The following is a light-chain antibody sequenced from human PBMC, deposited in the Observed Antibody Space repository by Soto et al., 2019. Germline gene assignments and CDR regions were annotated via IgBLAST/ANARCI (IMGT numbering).Light chain of an antibody. CDR1: SSNIGRGYD. Sequence: QSVLTQPPSVSGAPGQRVTISCTGSSSNIGRGYDVHWYQQVPGSAPRLLLSGDNTRPSGVPDRFSGSRSGTSASLAITGLHAEDEADYYCQTFDSSLTSSWVFGGGTKLTVL. J-gene: IGLJ3*02. CDR3: QTFDSSLTSSWV. V-gene: IGLV1-40*01. CDR2: GDN.